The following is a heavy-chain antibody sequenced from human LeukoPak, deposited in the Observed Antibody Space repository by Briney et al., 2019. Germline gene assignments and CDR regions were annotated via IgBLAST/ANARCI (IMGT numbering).Heavy chain of an antibody. CDR1: GFTFSSYW. J-gene: IGHJ4*02. V-gene: IGHV3-53*01. Sequence: GGSLRLSCAASGFTFSSYWMSWVRQAPGKGLEWVSVIYSGGSTYYADSVKGRFTISRDNSKNTLYLQMNSLRAEDTAVYYCARETYYYGSGSPGYFDYWGQGTLVTVSS. D-gene: IGHD3-10*01. CDR3: ARETYYYGSGSPGYFDY. CDR2: IYSGGST.